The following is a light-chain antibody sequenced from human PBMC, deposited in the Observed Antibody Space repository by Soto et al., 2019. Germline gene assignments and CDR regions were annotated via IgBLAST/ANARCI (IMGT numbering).Light chain of an antibody. Sequence: DIQMTQSPSSLSASVGDRITITCRASQNIARYLNWYQHKPGKAPELLIYAASNLQDGVPSRFSGSGSGTEFTLTISSLQPEDFALYYCQQTYTTLASTFGQGTSVDVK. J-gene: IGKJ1*01. CDR2: AAS. CDR3: QQTYTTLAST. V-gene: IGKV1-39*01. CDR1: QNIARY.